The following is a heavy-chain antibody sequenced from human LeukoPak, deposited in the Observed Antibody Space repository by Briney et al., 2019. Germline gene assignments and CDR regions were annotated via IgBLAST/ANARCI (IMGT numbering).Heavy chain of an antibody. J-gene: IGHJ6*03. CDR3: ARDSSNDYNFWSGYYTNYMDV. D-gene: IGHD3-3*01. CDR1: RFTFSSYV. Sequence: GGSLRLSCAASRFTFSSYVMTWVRQAPGKGLEWVSAISGSGGSTYYADSVKGRFTISRDNSKNTLYLQMNSLRAEDTAVYYCARDSSNDYNFWSGYYTNYMDVWGKGTTVTVSS. V-gene: IGHV3-23*01. CDR2: ISGSGGST.